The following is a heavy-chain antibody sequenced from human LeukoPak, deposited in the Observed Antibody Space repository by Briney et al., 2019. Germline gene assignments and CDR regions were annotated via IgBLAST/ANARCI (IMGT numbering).Heavy chain of an antibody. CDR2: ISGSGGNT. CDR3: ARGDGYAQRD. CDR1: GLILSNEW. Sequence: GGSLRLSCAASGLILSNEWMNWVRQAPGKGLEWVSGISGSGGNTYYADSVKGRFTISRDSSKNTLYLQMNSLRVEDTAVYYCARGDGYAQRDWGQGTLVTVPS. J-gene: IGHJ4*02. V-gene: IGHV3-23*01. D-gene: IGHD5-12*01.